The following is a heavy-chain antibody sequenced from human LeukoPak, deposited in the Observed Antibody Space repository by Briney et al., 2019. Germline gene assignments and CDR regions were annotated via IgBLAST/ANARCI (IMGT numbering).Heavy chain of an antibody. Sequence: PGGSLRLSCAASGFTFSSYAMSWVRQAPGKGLEWVANIKQEGSEKYYVDSVKGRFTISRDNAKNSLYLQMNSLRAEDTAVYYCARAETYQLGRDYWGQGTLVTVFS. V-gene: IGHV3-7*01. J-gene: IGHJ4*02. CDR3: ARAETYQLGRDY. CDR2: IKQEGSEK. CDR1: GFTFSSYA. D-gene: IGHD2-2*01.